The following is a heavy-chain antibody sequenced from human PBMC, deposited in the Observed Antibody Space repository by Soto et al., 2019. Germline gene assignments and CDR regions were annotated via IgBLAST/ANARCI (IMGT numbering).Heavy chain of an antibody. CDR1: GFTFSSYS. D-gene: IGHD6-19*01. CDR3: ARGGSSGWFARPGDY. CDR2: ISSSSSTI. V-gene: IGHV3-48*01. Sequence: GGSLRLSCAASGFTFSSYSMNWVRQAPGKGLEWVSYISSSSSTIYYADSVKGRFTISRDNSKNTLYLQMNSLRAEDTAVYYCARGGSSGWFARPGDYRGQGTMVTVSS. J-gene: IGHJ4*02.